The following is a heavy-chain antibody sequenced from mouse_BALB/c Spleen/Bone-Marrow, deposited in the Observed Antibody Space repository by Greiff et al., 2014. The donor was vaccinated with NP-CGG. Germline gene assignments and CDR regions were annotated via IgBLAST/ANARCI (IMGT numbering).Heavy chain of an antibody. CDR1: GYTFTDYY. V-gene: IGHV1-77*01. CDR2: IYPGSDNT. D-gene: IGHD1-2*01. Sequence: QVQLKESGAELARPGASVKLSCKAPGYTFTDYYINWMKQRTGQGLEWIGEIYPGSDNTYYNEKFKGKATLTADKSSSTTYMQLSSLTSEDSAVYFCARTTTATSYWGQGTLVTVSA. CDR3: ARTTTATSY. J-gene: IGHJ3*01.